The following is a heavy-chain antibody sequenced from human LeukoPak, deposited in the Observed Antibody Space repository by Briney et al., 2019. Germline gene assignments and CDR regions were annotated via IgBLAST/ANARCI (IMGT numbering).Heavy chain of an antibody. Sequence: SETLSLTCTVSGDSISSYFWSWLRQPPGKGLEYIGYIYYSGTTNYNPSLKSRVTISVATSRNQFSLRIKSVTAADTAIYYCARGGRGGYSYGFSFDYWGQGALVTVSS. J-gene: IGHJ4*02. V-gene: IGHV4-59*01. CDR2: IYYSGTT. CDR1: GDSISSYF. CDR3: ARGGRGGYSYGFSFDY. D-gene: IGHD5-18*01.